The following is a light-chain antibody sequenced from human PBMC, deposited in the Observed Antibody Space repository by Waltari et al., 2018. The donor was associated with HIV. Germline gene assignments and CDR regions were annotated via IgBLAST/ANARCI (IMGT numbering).Light chain of an antibody. V-gene: IGLV3-10*01. J-gene: IGLJ3*02. CDR2: EDT. Sequence: SYELTQPPSVSVSPGQTARISCSGDALPKKLAYWYQQKSGQAPVLVIYEDTKRPSGIPERFSASSSGTMATLTVSGAQVEDEADYYCYSTDTSGNHWVFGGGTRLTVL. CDR1: ALPKKL. CDR3: YSTDTSGNHWV.